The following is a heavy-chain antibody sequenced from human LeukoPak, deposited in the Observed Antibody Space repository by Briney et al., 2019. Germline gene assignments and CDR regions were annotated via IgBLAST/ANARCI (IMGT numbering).Heavy chain of an antibody. V-gene: IGHV4-4*07. CDR2: FYTSGST. J-gene: IGHJ4*02. Sequence: SETLSLTCTVSGGSISSGNYWSWIRQPPGKGLEWIGRFYTSGSTNYNPSLKSRVTMSVGTSKNQFSLKLSSVTAADTAVYYCARDPLRGYFDYWGQGTLVTVSS. CDR3: ARDPLRGYFDY. CDR1: GGSISSGNY. D-gene: IGHD3-10*01.